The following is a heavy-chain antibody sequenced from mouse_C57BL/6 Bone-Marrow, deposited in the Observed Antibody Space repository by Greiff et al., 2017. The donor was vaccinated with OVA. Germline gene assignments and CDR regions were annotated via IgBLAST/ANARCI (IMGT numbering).Heavy chain of an antibody. CDR1: GFSLTSYA. V-gene: IGHV2-9-1*01. CDR2: IWTGGGT. CDR3: ARGYYDYDATSYYYAMDY. Sequence: VQWVESGPGLVAPSQSLSITCTVSGFSLTSYAISWVRQPPGKGLEWLGVIWTGGGTNYNSALKSRLSISKDNSKSQVFLKMNSLQTDDTARYYCARGYYDYDATSYYYAMDYWGQGTSVTVSS. D-gene: IGHD2-4*01. J-gene: IGHJ4*01.